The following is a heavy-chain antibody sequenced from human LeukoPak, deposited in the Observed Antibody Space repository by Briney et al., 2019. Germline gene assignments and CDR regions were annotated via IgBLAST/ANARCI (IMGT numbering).Heavy chain of an antibody. CDR3: ARPGEVYYYDSSGYPAHYFDY. CDR1: GGSIYNSAYH. D-gene: IGHD3-22*01. J-gene: IGHJ4*02. CDR2: IYYSGST. Sequence: PSETLSLTCSVSGGSIYNSAYHWGWIRQPPGKGLEWIGSIYYSGSTYYNPSLKSRVTISVGTSKNQFSLKLSSVTAADTAVYYCARPGEVYYYDSSGYPAHYFDYWGQGTLVTVSS. V-gene: IGHV4-39*01.